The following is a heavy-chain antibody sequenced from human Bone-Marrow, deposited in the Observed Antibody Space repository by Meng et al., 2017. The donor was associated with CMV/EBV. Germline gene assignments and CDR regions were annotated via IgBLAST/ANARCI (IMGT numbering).Heavy chain of an antibody. CDR1: GYTFTSYG. CDR3: ARGRSSTSFMDY. J-gene: IGHJ4*02. V-gene: IGHV1-18*01. CDR2: ISAYNGNT. D-gene: IGHD2-2*01. Sequence: ASVKVSCKASGYTFTSYGISWVRQAPGQGLEWMGWISAYNGNTNYAQKLQGRVTMTTDTSTSTAYMELSSLRSEDTAVYYCARGRSSTSFMDYWGQGTLVTVSS.